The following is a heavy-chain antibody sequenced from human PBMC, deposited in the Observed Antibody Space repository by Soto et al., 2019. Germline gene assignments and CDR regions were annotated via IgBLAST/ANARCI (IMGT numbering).Heavy chain of an antibody. V-gene: IGHV1-24*01. CDR2: FDPEDGET. D-gene: IGHD2-15*01. Sequence: GASVKVSCKVSGYTLTELSMHWVRPAPGKGLEGMGGFDPEDGETIYAQKFQGRVTMTDHTSTDTAYMELSSLRYEDTAVYNCATAPSASDYCSGGSWYGHWGQGTLVTVSS. CDR1: GYTLTELS. J-gene: IGHJ4*02. CDR3: ATAPSASDYCSGGSWYGH.